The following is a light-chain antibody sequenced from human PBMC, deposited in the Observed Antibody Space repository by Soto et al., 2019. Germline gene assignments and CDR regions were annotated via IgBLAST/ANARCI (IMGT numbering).Light chain of an antibody. CDR1: ALPKQY. J-gene: IGLJ2*01. CDR3: QSAHSSGTYVV. V-gene: IGLV3-25*03. CDR2: KDS. Sequence: SYELTQPPSVSVSPGQTARITCSGDALPKQYAYWYQQKPGQAPVLVIYKDSERPSGIPERFSGSSSGTTVTLTISGVQAEDEADYYCQSAHSSGTYVVFGGGIKVTVL.